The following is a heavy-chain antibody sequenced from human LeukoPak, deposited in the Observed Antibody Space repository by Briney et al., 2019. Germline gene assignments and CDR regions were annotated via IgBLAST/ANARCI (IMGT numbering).Heavy chain of an antibody. J-gene: IGHJ4*02. Sequence: SETLSLTCTVSGGSINNYYWSWIRHSPGKELEWIACLYSGGSTYYNPSLKSRITISVDTSKNESSLKLSSVTAADTAVYYCARHCKWGLLEYFDYWGQGTLVNVSP. CDR2: LYSGGST. V-gene: IGHV4-59*05. CDR1: GGSINNYY. CDR3: ARHCKWGLLEYFDY. D-gene: IGHD1-26*01.